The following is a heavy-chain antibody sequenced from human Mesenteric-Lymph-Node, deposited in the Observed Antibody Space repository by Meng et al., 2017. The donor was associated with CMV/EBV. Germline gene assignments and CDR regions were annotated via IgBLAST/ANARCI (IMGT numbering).Heavy chain of an antibody. CDR2: MGPDSGNT. Sequence: ASVKVSCKASGYTFSNYEINWVRQATGQGLEWMGWMGPDSGNTDYAQKFQGRVTMTTDTSTSTAYMELRSLRSDDTAVYYCARVVIKYYFDYWGQGTLVTVSS. CDR1: GYTFSNYE. CDR3: ARVVIKYYFDY. V-gene: IGHV1-18*01. J-gene: IGHJ4*02. D-gene: IGHD3-22*01.